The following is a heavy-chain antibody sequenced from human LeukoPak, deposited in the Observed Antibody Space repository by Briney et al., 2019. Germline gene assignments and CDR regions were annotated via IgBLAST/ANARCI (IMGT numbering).Heavy chain of an antibody. J-gene: IGHJ4*02. CDR2: INHSGST. V-gene: IGHV4-34*01. CDR3: ASSTPWIQLWYGRDY. Sequence: SETLSLTCAVYGGSFSGYYWSWIRQPPGKGLEWIEEINHSGSTNYNPSLKSRVTISVDTSKNQFSLKLSSVTAADTAVYYCASSTPWIQLWYGRDYWGQGTLVTVSS. D-gene: IGHD5-18*01. CDR1: GGSFSGYY.